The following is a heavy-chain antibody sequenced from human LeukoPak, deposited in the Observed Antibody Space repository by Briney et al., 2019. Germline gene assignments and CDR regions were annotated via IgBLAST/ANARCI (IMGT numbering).Heavy chain of an antibody. D-gene: IGHD5-12*01. CDR2: VSGAST. Sequence: VSGASTYYPSSVKVRFAISRDNSKNTLYLQMNRLRAADTAVYYCAKDGYPSSYYYYYLDVWGKGTTVTVSS. V-gene: IGHV3-23*01. CDR3: AKDGYPSSYYYYYLDV. J-gene: IGHJ6*03.